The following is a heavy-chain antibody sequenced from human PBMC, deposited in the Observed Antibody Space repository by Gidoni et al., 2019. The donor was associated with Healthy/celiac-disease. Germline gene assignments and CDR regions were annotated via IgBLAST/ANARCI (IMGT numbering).Heavy chain of an antibody. CDR2: ISGSGGNT. CDR1: GFTFSRYA. J-gene: IGHJ6*02. V-gene: IGHV3-23*04. D-gene: IGHD6-19*01. Sequence: EVQLVESGGGLVQPGGSLRLSCAASGFTFSRYAMNWVRQAPGKGLEWVSAISGSGGNTYYADSVKGRFTISRDNSKNTLYVQMNSLRAEDTAVYYCAKGDSSGWTRNYGMDVWGQGTTVTVSS. CDR3: AKGDSSGWTRNYGMDV.